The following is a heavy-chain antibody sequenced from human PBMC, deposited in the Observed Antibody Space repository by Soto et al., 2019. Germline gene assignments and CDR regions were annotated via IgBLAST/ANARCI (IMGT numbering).Heavy chain of an antibody. J-gene: IGHJ3*02. Sequence: EVQLVESGGGLIQPGGSLRLSCAASGFTVSSNYMNWVRQPPGKGLEWVSIIYSGSSSYYADSVKGRFTISRDNSKNTLYLQMNSLRAEDTAVYYCAREGDAFDIWGQGTMFTVSS. CDR3: AREGDAFDI. CDR1: GFTVSSNY. CDR2: IYSGSSS. V-gene: IGHV3-53*01.